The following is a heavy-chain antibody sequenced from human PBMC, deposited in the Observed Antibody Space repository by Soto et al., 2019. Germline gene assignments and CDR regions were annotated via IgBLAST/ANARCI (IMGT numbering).Heavy chain of an antibody. CDR2: ISAYNGNT. J-gene: IGHJ5*02. V-gene: IGHV1-18*04. D-gene: IGHD1-26*01. Sequence: VASVKVSCKASGYTFTSYGISWVRQAPGQGLEWMGWISAYNGNTNYAQKLQGRVTMTTDTSTSTAYMELRSLRSDDTAVYYCARDRSSASYSTWRWFDPWGQGTLVTVS. CDR3: ARDRSSASYSTWRWFDP. CDR1: GYTFTSYG.